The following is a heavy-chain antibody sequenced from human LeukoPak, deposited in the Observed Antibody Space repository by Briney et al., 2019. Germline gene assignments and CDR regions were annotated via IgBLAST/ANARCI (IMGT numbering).Heavy chain of an antibody. V-gene: IGHV3-66*01. Sequence: GGSLRLSCAASGFTVSSNYMSWVRQAPGKGLEWVSVTYSGGSTYYADSVKGRFTISRDNSKNTLYLQMNSLRAEDTALYFCARGFRGTEPGKVVYDGFDIWGQGTMVTVSS. CDR1: GFTVSSNY. J-gene: IGHJ3*02. CDR3: ARGFRGTEPGKVVYDGFDI. D-gene: IGHD1-1*01. CDR2: TYSGGST.